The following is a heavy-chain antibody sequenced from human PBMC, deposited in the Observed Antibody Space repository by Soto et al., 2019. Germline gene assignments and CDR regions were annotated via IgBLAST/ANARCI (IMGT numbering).Heavy chain of an antibody. V-gene: IGHV4-4*02. J-gene: IGHJ4*02. CDR1: GGSISSSNW. CDR3: ARAEVGATIGY. D-gene: IGHD1-26*01. CDR2: IFHSGST. Sequence: QVQLQESGPGLVKPSGTLSLTCAVSGGSISSSNWWSWVRQPPGKGLEWIGEIFHSGSTNYNPSLKSRVTISIDKSQNQFSRKLTSVTAADTAVYYCARAEVGATIGYWGQGTLVTVSS.